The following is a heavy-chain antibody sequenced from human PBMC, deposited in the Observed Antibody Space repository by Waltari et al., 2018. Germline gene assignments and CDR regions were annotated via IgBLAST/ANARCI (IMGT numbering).Heavy chain of an antibody. D-gene: IGHD6-19*01. CDR1: GGTFSSYT. V-gene: IGHV1-69*02. CDR3: ASALIALAGTLSYWYFDL. Sequence: QVQLVQSGAEVKKPGPSVKVSCKASGGTFSSYTISWVRQAPGQGLEWMGRIIPILGIANYAQKFQGRVTITADKSTSTAYMELSSLRSEDTAVYYCASALIALAGTLSYWYFDLWGRGTLVTVSS. J-gene: IGHJ2*01. CDR2: IIPILGIA.